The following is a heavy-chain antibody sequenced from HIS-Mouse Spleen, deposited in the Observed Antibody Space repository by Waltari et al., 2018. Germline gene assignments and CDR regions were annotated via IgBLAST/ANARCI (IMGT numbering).Heavy chain of an antibody. CDR2: TYYSGST. V-gene: IGHV4-31*03. D-gene: IGHD3-3*01. J-gene: IGHJ5*02. CDR1: GGPLRSGGYY. CDR3: ARSPYYDFWSGYSDNWFDP. Sequence: QVQLQESGPGLVKPSQTLSLTCTVSGGPLRSGGYYWRWIRQPPGKGLEWIGYTYYSGSTYYNPSLKSRVTISVDTSKNQFSLKLSSVTAADTAVYYCARSPYYDFWSGYSDNWFDPWGQGTLVTVSS.